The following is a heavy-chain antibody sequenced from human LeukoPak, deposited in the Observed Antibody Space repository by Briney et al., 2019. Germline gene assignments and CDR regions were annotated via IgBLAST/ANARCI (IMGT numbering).Heavy chain of an antibody. D-gene: IGHD1-26*01. V-gene: IGHV4-4*07. Sequence: SETLSLTCTVAGGSIGSYYWSWIRQPAGEGLEWIGRSYTAGSTNYNPSLKSRVTMLLDTSKNQLSLNLSSVTAADTAVYYCARSGGSGFQLDSWGQGTLVTVSS. CDR3: ARSGGSGFQLDS. CDR1: GGSIGSYY. J-gene: IGHJ4*02. CDR2: SYTAGST.